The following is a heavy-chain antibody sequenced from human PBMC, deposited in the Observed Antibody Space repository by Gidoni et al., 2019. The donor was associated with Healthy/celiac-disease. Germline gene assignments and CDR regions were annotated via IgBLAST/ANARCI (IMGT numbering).Heavy chain of an antibody. CDR3: ARVPWVRQWLVPEDY. J-gene: IGHJ4*02. D-gene: IGHD6-19*01. Sequence: QVQLVQSGAEVKKPGASVTVSCKASGYTFTSYGISWVRQAPGQGLEWMGWISAYNGNTNYAQKLQGRVTMTTDTSTSTAYMELRSLRSDDTAVYYCARVPWVRQWLVPEDYWGQGTLVTVSS. CDR1: GYTFTSYG. V-gene: IGHV1-18*01. CDR2: ISAYNGNT.